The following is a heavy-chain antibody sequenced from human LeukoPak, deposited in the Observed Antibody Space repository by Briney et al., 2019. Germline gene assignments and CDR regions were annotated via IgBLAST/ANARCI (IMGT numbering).Heavy chain of an antibody. Sequence: SETLSLTCAVYGGSFSGYYWSWVRQPPGKGLGWIGEINHSGNTNYNPSLKSRVTISVDTSKNQFSLKLGSVTAADTAVYYCARETRIAVAGHYYFDYWGQGTLVTVSS. CDR2: INHSGNT. CDR3: ARETRIAVAGHYYFDY. D-gene: IGHD6-19*01. CDR1: GGSFSGYY. J-gene: IGHJ4*02. V-gene: IGHV4-34*01.